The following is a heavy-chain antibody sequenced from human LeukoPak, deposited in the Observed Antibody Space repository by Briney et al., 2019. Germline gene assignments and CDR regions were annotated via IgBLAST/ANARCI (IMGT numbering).Heavy chain of an antibody. V-gene: IGHV3-64D*06. Sequence: GGSLRLSCSASGFXFSSYAIYWVRQAPGKGLEYVSAITSNGGSAYYADSVKGRFTISRDNSRNTLSLQMSSLRAEDTAVYYCVGFRATAGLYWGQGTLVTVSS. CDR3: VGFRATAGLY. D-gene: IGHD6-13*01. CDR1: GFXFSSYA. J-gene: IGHJ4*02. CDR2: ITSNGGSA.